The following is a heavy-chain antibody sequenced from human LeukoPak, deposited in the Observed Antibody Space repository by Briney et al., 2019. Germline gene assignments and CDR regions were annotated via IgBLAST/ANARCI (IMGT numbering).Heavy chain of an antibody. CDR2: ISDDGNTK. J-gene: IGHJ4*02. V-gene: IGHV3-30*04. Sequence: GRSLRLSCAASGFTFSPYAMHRVRQAPGKGLEWVAVISDDGNTKHFADFVMGRFTISRDNSKNTLYLQINSLRAEDTAVYYCARDPVRRDGYNHLDYWGQGTLVTVSS. CDR1: GFTFSPYA. D-gene: IGHD5-24*01. CDR3: ARDPVRRDGYNHLDY.